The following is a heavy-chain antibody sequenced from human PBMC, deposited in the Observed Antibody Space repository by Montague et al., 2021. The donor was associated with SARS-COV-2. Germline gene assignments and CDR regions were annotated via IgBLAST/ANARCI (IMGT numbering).Heavy chain of an antibody. CDR2: ICYRGST. D-gene: IGHD2-15*01. J-gene: IGHJ5*02. CDR3: ARHEHTVVAESAERGCFDP. V-gene: IGHV4-39*01. CDR1: GGSISSSGYY. Sequence: SETLSLTCSVSGGSISSSGYYWGWIRQPPGQELEGIGIICYRGSTYYNPSLKSPVPISVDTTKNQFSLKLSSVTAADTAVYYSARHEHTVVAESAERGCFDPWGQGTLVTVSS.